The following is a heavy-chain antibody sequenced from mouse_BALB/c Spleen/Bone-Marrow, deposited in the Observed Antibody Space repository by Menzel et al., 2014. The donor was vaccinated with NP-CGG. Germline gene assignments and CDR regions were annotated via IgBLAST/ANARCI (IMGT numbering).Heavy chain of an antibody. V-gene: IGHV5-17*02. CDR3: AGSGYGDYYAVDY. D-gene: IGHD2-10*02. CDR1: GFTFSSFG. CDR2: ISSGSSTI. J-gene: IGHJ4*01. Sequence: EVKVVESGGGLVQPGGSRKLSCAASGFTFSSFGMHWVRQAPEKGLEWVAYISSGSSTIYYADTVKGRFTVSRDNPKNTLFLQMTSLRSEDTAMYYCAGSGYGDYYAVDYWGQGTSVTVSS.